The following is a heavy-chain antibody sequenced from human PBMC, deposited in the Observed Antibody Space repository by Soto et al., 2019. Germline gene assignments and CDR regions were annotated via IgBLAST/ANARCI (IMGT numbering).Heavy chain of an antibody. CDR1: GGSISSSSYY. J-gene: IGHJ6*02. D-gene: IGHD6-19*01. CDR2: IYYSGST. Sequence: SETLSLTCTVSGGSISSSSYYWGWIRQPPGKGLEWIGSIYYSGSTYYNPSLKSRVTISVDTSKNQFSLKLSSVTAADTAVYYCAHQWSYYYYGMDVWGQGTTVTVSS. CDR3: AHQWSYYYYGMDV. V-gene: IGHV4-39*01.